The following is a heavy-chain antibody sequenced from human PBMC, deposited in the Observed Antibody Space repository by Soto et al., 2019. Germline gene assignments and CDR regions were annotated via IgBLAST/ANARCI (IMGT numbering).Heavy chain of an antibody. V-gene: IGHV4-34*10. CDR2: LYQGLSI. Sequence: PSETLSLTCAVYSGSFSGYYWSWIRQPPGKGLEWIGELYQGLSIVYNPSLESRVTISGDSSNNQFSLRLDSVTAADSAVYYCARYDSGLFDQWGQGTMVTVSS. J-gene: IGHJ4*02. CDR3: ARYDSGLFDQ. D-gene: IGHD4-17*01. CDR1: SGSFSGYY.